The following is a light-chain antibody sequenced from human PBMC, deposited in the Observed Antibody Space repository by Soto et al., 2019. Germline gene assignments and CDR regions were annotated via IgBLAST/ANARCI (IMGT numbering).Light chain of an antibody. V-gene: IGKV3-20*01. Sequence: EIVLTQSPGTLSLSPGERATLSCRASQSFSSSYLAWYQQKPGQAPRLLIYAASSRATGIPDRFSGSGSGTDFTLTISRLEPEDFSVYYCQQYGSSPLTFGQGTKVQIQ. CDR3: QQYGSSPLT. CDR1: QSFSSSY. J-gene: IGKJ1*01. CDR2: AAS.